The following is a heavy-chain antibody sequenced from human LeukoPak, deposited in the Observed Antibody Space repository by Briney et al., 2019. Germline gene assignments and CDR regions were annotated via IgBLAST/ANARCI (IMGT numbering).Heavy chain of an antibody. CDR3: ARDNDFFDY. Sequence: SETLSLTCSVSGGSINTYYWSCIRQPAGKGLEWIGRIHSSGSTHYNPSLKSRVTMSLDTSKNQFSLKLTSVTAADTAVYHCARDNDFFDYWGQGTLVTASS. CDR2: IHSSGST. J-gene: IGHJ4*02. V-gene: IGHV4-4*07. CDR1: GGSINTYY.